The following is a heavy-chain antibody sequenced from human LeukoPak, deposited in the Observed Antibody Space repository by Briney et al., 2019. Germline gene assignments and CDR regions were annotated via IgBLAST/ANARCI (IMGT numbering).Heavy chain of an antibody. D-gene: IGHD6-19*01. CDR1: GFTFSNYW. V-gene: IGHV3-74*01. CDR2: INSDDSST. J-gene: IGHJ4*02. Sequence: PGGSLRLSCAASGFTFSNYWMHWVRQAPGKGLVWVSRINSDDSSTSYADSVKGRFTITRDNAKNTLYLQMDSPRVEDTAVYYCGKTTTGYSSGRYPGWPVDYWGQGTLVTVSS. CDR3: GKTTTGYSSGRYPGWPVDY.